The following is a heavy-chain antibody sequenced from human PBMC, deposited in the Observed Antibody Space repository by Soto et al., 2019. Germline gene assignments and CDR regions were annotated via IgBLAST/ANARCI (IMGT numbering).Heavy chain of an antibody. CDR1: GYTFTSYG. CDR2: ISAYNGNT. CDR3: ARTPDILTGYYAFDI. J-gene: IGHJ3*02. D-gene: IGHD3-9*01. V-gene: IGHV1-18*01. Sequence: ASVKVSCKASGYTFTSYGISWVRQAPGQGLEWMGWISAYNGNTNYAQKLQGRVTMTTDTSTSTGYMELRSLRSDDTAVYYCARTPDILTGYYAFDIWGQGTMVTVSS.